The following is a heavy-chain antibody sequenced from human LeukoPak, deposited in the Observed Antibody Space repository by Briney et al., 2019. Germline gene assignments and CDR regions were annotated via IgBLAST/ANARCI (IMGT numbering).Heavy chain of an antibody. V-gene: IGHV3-30-3*01. D-gene: IGHD6-6*01. J-gene: IGHJ4*02. Sequence: QPEGSLRLSCAASGFTFSSYAMHWVRQAPGKGLEWVAVMSYDGSNKYYADSVKGRFTISRDNSKNTLYLQMNSLRAEDTAVYYCARVASIAADWGQGTLVTVSS. CDR1: GFTFSSYA. CDR3: ARVASIAAD. CDR2: MSYDGSNK.